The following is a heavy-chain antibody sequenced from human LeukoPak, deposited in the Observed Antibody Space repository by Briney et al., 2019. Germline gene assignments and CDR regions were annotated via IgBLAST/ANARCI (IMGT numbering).Heavy chain of an antibody. V-gene: IGHV4-31*03. CDR2: IYFGGST. CDR3: ARNILGSDTFDI. J-gene: IGHJ3*02. Sequence: KASETLSLTCTVSGGSISSGGHYWSWIRQHPGRGLEWIGYIYFGGSTYYNPSLKSRVTMSLDTSKNQSSLKLNSVTAADTAIYYCARNILGSDTFDIWGQGTLVTVSS. D-gene: IGHD7-27*01. CDR1: GGSISSGGHY.